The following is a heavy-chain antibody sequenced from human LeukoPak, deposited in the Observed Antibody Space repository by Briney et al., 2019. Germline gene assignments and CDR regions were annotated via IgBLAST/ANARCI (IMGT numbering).Heavy chain of an antibody. V-gene: IGHV4-39*07. Sequence: GSLRLSCAASGFTFSSYSMNWVRQAPGKGLEWIGSIYYSGSTYYNPSLKSRVTISVDTSKNQFSLKLSSVTAADTAVYYCASSMVRGLDYWGQGTLVTVSS. J-gene: IGHJ4*02. CDR1: GFTFSSYS. CDR2: IYYSGST. D-gene: IGHD3-10*01. CDR3: ASSMVRGLDY.